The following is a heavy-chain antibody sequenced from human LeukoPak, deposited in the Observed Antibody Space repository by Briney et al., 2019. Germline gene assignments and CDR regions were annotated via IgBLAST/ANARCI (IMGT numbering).Heavy chain of an antibody. CDR3: ARDREMATIGALGY. V-gene: IGHV4-59*01. CDR1: GGSISSYY. J-gene: IGHJ4*02. D-gene: IGHD5-24*01. CDR2: IYYSGTT. Sequence: SETLSPTCTVSGGSISSYYWSWIRQPPGRGLEWIGYIYYSGTTNYNPSLKSRVTISVDKSKNQFSLKLSSVTAADTALYYCARDREMATIGALGYWGQGTLVTVSS.